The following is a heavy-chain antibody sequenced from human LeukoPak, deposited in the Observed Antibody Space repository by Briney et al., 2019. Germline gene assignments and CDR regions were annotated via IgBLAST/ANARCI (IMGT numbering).Heavy chain of an antibody. Sequence: SGPTLVKPTQTLTLTCTFSGFSLNTSAVGVGWIRQPPGKALEWLALIYWDDNKRYSPSLKRRLTFTKDTSKSQVVLTMTNIDPVDTATYFCAHSKSRYSNTWGAFDYWGPGTPVTVSS. CDR2: IYWDDNK. V-gene: IGHV2-5*02. D-gene: IGHD2-21*01. J-gene: IGHJ4*02. CDR3: AHSKSRYSNTWGAFDY. CDR1: GFSLNTSAVG.